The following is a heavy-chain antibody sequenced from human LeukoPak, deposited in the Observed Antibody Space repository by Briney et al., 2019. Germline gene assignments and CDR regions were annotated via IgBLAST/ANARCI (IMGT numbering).Heavy chain of an antibody. CDR2: INPNSGGT. D-gene: IGHD5-12*01. Sequence: ASVKVSCKASGYTFTGYYMHWVRQAPGQGLEWMGWINPNSGGTNYAQKFQGWVTMTRDTSISTAYMELSRLRSDDTAVYYCARGTIVATIKTNWFDPWGQGTVVTVSS. CDR3: ARGTIVATIKTNWFDP. V-gene: IGHV1-2*04. CDR1: GYTFTGYY. J-gene: IGHJ5*02.